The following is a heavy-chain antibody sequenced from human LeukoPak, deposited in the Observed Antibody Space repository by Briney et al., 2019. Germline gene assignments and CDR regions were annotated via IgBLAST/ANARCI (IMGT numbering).Heavy chain of an antibody. Sequence: SQTLSLTCAISGDSVSSNSAAWDWIRQSPSRGLEWLGRTYYRSKWYNDYAVSVKSRITINPDTSKNQFSLQLNSVTPEDTAVYYCARGDYDSSGYFRGSYYYYMDVWGKGTTVTVSS. V-gene: IGHV6-1*01. D-gene: IGHD3-22*01. J-gene: IGHJ6*03. CDR3: ARGDYDSSGYFRGSYYYYMDV. CDR1: GDSVSSNSAA. CDR2: TYYRSKWYN.